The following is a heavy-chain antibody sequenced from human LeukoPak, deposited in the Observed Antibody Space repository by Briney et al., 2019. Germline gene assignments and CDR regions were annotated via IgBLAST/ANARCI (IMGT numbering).Heavy chain of an antibody. D-gene: IGHD3-10*01. CDR1: GFTFSSYW. J-gene: IGHJ4*02. Sequence: QSGGSLRLSCAASGFTFSSYWMHWVRQAPGKGLVWVSRINSDGSSTSYAASVKGRFTIYRDNDKNTLYLQMNRLSAEDTAVYYCARGMVRGSGYYVDYWGQGTLVTVSS. V-gene: IGHV3-74*01. CDR2: INSDGSST. CDR3: ARGMVRGSGYYVDY.